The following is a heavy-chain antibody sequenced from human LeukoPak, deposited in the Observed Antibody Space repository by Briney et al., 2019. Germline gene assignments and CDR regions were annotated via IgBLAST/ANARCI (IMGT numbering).Heavy chain of an antibody. Sequence: GGSLRLSCAASGFTVSSNYMSWVRQAPGKGLEWVSVIYSGGSTYYADSVKGRFTISRDNSKNTLYLQMNSLRAEDTAVYYCALAHTSFDYGMDVWGQGTTVTVSS. V-gene: IGHV3-53*01. CDR2: IYSGGST. J-gene: IGHJ6*02. CDR1: GFTVSSNY. CDR3: ALAHTSFDYGMDV. D-gene: IGHD1-1*01.